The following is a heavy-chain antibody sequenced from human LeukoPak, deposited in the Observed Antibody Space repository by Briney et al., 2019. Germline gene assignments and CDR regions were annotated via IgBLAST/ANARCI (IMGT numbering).Heavy chain of an antibody. CDR2: IKSKTNGETR. CDR3: VTKVSGSFPT. CDR1: GFTLSNAW. J-gene: IGHJ4*02. V-gene: IGHV3-15*01. D-gene: IGHD1-26*01. Sequence: GGSLRLSCAASGFTLSNAWMNWVRQAPGKGLEWVGLIKSKTNGETRDYAAPGKGRFNISRADSDNTLYLQMNSLKNEDTAVYYCVTKVSGSFPTWGQGTLVTVSS.